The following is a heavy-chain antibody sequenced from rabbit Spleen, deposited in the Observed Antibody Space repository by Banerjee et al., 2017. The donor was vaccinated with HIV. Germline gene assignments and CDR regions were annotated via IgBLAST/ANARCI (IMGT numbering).Heavy chain of an antibody. V-gene: IGHV1S45*01. D-gene: IGHD1-1*01. CDR1: GFSFSSSYW. CDR3: ARNYVNAFDP. CDR2: IDAGSIGYT. Sequence: QEQLEESGGDLVKPEGSLTLTCTVSGFSFSSSYWISWVRQAPGKGLEWIGCIDAGSIGYTHYATWAKGRFTISKASSTTVTLQMTSLTAADTATYFCARNYVNAFDPWGPGTLVTVS. J-gene: IGHJ2*01.